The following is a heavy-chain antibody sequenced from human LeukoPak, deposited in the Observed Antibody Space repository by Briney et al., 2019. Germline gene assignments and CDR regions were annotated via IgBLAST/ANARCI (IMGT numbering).Heavy chain of an antibody. D-gene: IGHD3-22*01. J-gene: IGHJ6*03. CDR1: GGTFSSYA. CDR3: ARDGKRLGYYDSSGYAPYYYYYYMGV. V-gene: IGHV1-69*06. Sequence: ASVKVSCKASGGTFSSYAISWVRQAPGQGLEWMGGIIPIFGTANYAQKFQGRVTITADKSTSTAYMELSSLRSEDTAVYYCARDGKRLGYYDSSGYAPYYYYYYMGVWGKGTTVTVSS. CDR2: IIPIFGTA.